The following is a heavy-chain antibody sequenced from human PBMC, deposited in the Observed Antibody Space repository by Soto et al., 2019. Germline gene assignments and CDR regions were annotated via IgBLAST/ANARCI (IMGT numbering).Heavy chain of an antibody. Sequence: QVQLQESGPGLAKSSGTLSLTCAVSGASIGDTYWWSWVRQPPGKGLEWIGEIYEYGRTNNNASLKSRVTISVDKSKNQFSLQLRSLTAADTAVYYCARNSFSTSSYNFLDPWGQGALVTVSS. J-gene: IGHJ5*02. V-gene: IGHV4-4*02. CDR2: IYEYGRT. CDR1: GASIGDTYW. D-gene: IGHD6-6*01. CDR3: ARNSFSTSSYNFLDP.